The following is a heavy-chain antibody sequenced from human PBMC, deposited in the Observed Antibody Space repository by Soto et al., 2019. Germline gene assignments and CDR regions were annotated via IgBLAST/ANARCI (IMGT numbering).Heavy chain of an antibody. CDR1: GFTFSNAW. Sequence: EVQLVESGGGLVKPGGSLRLSCAASGFTFSNAWMSWVRQAPGKGLEWVGRIKSKTDGGTTDYAAPVKGRFTISRDDSKNTLYLEVNSLKTEDTAVYYCTTDSERGYIFDYWGQGTLVTVSS. J-gene: IGHJ4*02. CDR3: TTDSERGYIFDY. V-gene: IGHV3-15*01. D-gene: IGHD2-15*01. CDR2: IKSKTDGGTT.